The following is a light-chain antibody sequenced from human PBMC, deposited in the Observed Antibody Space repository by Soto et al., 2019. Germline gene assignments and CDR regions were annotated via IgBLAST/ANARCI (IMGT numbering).Light chain of an antibody. CDR3: QQSYNSTFN. V-gene: IGKV1-39*01. CDR2: AAS. Sequence: IQRTQSPSSMSASVGDRVTITCRASHTITRYLNWYQQKSGQAPKLLINAASTLRSGVPSRFSGSGSGTDGTLTIDSLKNEDCATYYCQQSYNSTFNFGPGTKVDIK. CDR1: HTITRY. J-gene: IGKJ3*01.